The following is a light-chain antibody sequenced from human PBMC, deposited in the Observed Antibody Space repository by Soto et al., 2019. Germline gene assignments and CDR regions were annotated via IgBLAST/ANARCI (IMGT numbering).Light chain of an antibody. J-gene: IGLJ1*01. Sequence: QSALTQPASVSGSPGQSIAISCTGSSSDIGIYKYVSWYQQHPGKVPKLMIYHVTYRPSGVSNRYSGSKSGNSASLTISGLQADDEADYYCCSLTTSHTYVFGSGTKVTVL. CDR2: HVT. CDR3: CSLTTSHTYV. CDR1: SSDIGIYKY. V-gene: IGLV2-14*03.